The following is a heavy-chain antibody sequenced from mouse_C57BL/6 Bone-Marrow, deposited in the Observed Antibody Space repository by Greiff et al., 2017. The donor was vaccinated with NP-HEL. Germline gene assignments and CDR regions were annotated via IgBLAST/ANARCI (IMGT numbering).Heavy chain of an antibody. V-gene: IGHV5-6*01. CDR2: ISSGGSYT. Sequence: EVHLVESGGDLVKPGGSLKLSCAASGFTFSSYGMSWVRQTPDKRLEWVATISSGGSYTYYPDSVKGRFTISRDNAKNTLYLQMSSLKSEDTAMYYCARPPYDYDVAYWGQGTLVTVSA. CDR1: GFTFSSYG. D-gene: IGHD2-4*01. CDR3: ARPPYDYDVAY. J-gene: IGHJ3*01.